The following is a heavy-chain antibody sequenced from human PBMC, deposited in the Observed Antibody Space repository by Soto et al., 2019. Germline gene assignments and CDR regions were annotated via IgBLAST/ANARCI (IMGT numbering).Heavy chain of an antibody. V-gene: IGHV1-18*01. CDR3: ARAGGLDYYDSSGYFLA. Sequence: ASVKVSCKASGYTFTSYGISWVRQAPGQGLEWMGWISAYNGNTNYAQKLQGRVTMTTDTSTSTAYMELRSLRSDDTAVYYCARAGGLDYYDSSGYFLAWGQGTLVTVSS. D-gene: IGHD3-22*01. CDR1: GYTFTSYG. CDR2: ISAYNGNT. J-gene: IGHJ4*02.